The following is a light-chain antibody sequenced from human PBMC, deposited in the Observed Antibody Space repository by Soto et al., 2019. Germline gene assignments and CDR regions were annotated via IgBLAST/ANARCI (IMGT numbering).Light chain of an antibody. CDR2: NTN. CDR1: SGSVSTSYY. V-gene: IGLV8-61*01. CDR3: MVYMGSGVWV. Sequence: QTVVTQEPSFSVSPGRTVTLTCGLSSGSVSTSYYPSWYQQTPGQAPRTLIYNTNTRSSGVPDRFSGSILGNKAALTITGAQADDESDYYCMVYMGSGVWVFGGGTKLTVL. J-gene: IGLJ3*02.